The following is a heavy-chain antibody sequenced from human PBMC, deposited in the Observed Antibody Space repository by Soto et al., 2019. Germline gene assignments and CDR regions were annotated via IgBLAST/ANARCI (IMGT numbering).Heavy chain of an antibody. CDR2: MSSTSNIA. CDR1: GFTFTDYS. J-gene: IGHJ4*02. Sequence: GGSLRLSCAGSGFTFTDYSMIWVRQAPGKGLEWISYMSSTSNIAYYVDSVNGRFTTSRDNDKNSLYLQMNSLRDEDTAVYYCASCYGDYEFPCEYWGQGTLVIVSS. CDR3: ASCYGDYEFPCEY. D-gene: IGHD4-17*01. V-gene: IGHV3-48*02.